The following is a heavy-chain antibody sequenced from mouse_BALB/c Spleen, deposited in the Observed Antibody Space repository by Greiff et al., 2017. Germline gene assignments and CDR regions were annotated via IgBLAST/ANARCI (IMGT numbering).Heavy chain of an antibody. CDR1: GFTFSSYT. CDR2: ISSGGGNT. CDR3: ARSDDYDGNFDY. D-gene: IGHD2-4*01. Sequence: EVKLMESGGGLVKPGGSLKLSCAASGFTFSSYTMSWVRQTPEKRLEWVATISSGGGNTYYPDSVKGRFTISRDNAKNNLYLQMSSLRSEDTAVYYCARSDDYDGNFDYWGQGTTLTVSS. J-gene: IGHJ2*01. V-gene: IGHV5-9*03.